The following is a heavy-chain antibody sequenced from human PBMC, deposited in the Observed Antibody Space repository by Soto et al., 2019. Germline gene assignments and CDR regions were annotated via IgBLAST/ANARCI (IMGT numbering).Heavy chain of an antibody. Sequence: SETLSLTCAVSGGSVISGGYSWSWIRQPPGKGLEWIGYIYHSGSTYYNPSLKSRVTISVDRSKNQFSLKLSSVTAADTAVYYGARVGGYSSGWLDYWGQGTLVTVSS. CDR3: ARVGGYSSGWLDY. CDR1: GGSVISGGYS. CDR2: IYHSGST. J-gene: IGHJ4*02. V-gene: IGHV4-30-2*01. D-gene: IGHD6-19*01.